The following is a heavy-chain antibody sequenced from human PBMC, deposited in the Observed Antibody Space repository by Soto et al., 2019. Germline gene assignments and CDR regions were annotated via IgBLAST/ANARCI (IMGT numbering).Heavy chain of an antibody. CDR3: EVDKQPLYSSSSPYIDP. CDR2: INPNSGGT. Sequence: ASVKVSCKASGYTFTGYYMHWVRQAPGQGLEWMGWINPNSGGTNYAQKFQGRVTMTRDTSISTAYMELSRLRSDDTAVYYCEVDKQPLYSSSSPYIDPWGQGTLVTVSS. D-gene: IGHD6-6*01. V-gene: IGHV1-2*02. J-gene: IGHJ5*02. CDR1: GYTFTGYY.